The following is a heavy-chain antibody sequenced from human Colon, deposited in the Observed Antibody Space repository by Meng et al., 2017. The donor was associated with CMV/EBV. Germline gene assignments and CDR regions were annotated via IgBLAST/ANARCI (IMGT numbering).Heavy chain of an antibody. J-gene: IGHJ5*02. D-gene: IGHD2-2*01. V-gene: IGHV3-7*01. CDR1: GFTFSSHW. CDR3: ARRSCASVSCYSGWFDP. CDR2: INEDGSEK. Sequence: GESLKISCTTSGFTFSSHWMSWVRQAPGKGLEWVGNINEDGSEKNYVVPVKGRFTISRDNAKNSLYLQMDYLRVEDTAVYYCARRSCASVSCYSGWFDPWGQGTLVTVS.